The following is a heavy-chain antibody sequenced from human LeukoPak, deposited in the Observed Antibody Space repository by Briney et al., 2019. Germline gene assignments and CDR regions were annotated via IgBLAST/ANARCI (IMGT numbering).Heavy chain of an antibody. J-gene: IGHJ4*02. V-gene: IGHV4-59*01. CDR1: GGSISSYY. Sequence: SETLSLTCTVSGGSISSYYWSWIRQPPGKGLEWIGYIYYSGSTNYNPSLKSRVTISVDTSKNRFSLKLSSVTAADTAVYYCARAYGSGSYYVFDYWGQGTLVTVSS. D-gene: IGHD3-10*01. CDR3: ARAYGSGSYYVFDY. CDR2: IYYSGST.